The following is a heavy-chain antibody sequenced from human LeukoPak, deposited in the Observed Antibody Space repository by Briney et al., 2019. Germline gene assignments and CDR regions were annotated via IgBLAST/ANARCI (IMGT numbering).Heavy chain of an antibody. J-gene: IGHJ4*02. CDR1: GFTFSSHG. Sequence: PGRSLRLSCAASGFTFSSHGMHWVRQAPGKGLEWVAVIWYDGSNKYYADSVKGRFTISRDNSKNTLYLQMNSLRAEDTAVYYCARDPTYYDSSGYYPSYFDYWGQGTLVTVSS. CDR3: ARDPTYYDSSGYYPSYFDY. V-gene: IGHV3-33*01. D-gene: IGHD3-22*01. CDR2: IWYDGSNK.